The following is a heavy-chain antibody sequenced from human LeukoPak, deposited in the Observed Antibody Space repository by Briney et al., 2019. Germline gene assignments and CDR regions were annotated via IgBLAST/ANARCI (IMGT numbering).Heavy chain of an antibody. J-gene: IGHJ2*01. CDR3: ARTYGSSGLGYFDL. V-gene: IGHV4-39*07. D-gene: IGHD6-13*01. CDR2: IYYSGST. CDR1: GGSISSDNYY. Sequence: SETLSLTCTVSGGSISSDNYYWGWIRQPPGKGLEWIGSIYYSGSTYYNPSLKSRVTISVDTSKNQFSLKLSSVTAADTAVYYCARTYGSSGLGYFDLWGRGTLVTVSS.